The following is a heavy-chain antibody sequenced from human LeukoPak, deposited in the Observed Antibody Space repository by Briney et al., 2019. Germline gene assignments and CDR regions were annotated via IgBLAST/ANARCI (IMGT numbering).Heavy chain of an antibody. Sequence: GGSLRLSCVTPGFTFSSHGMHWVRQAPGRGLEWVAFIRNDGSDKYYADSVKGRFTISRDNSKNTLSVQMNSLRVQDTAVYYCVRDADWSFDYWGQGTLLTVSS. CDR2: IRNDGSDK. J-gene: IGHJ4*02. V-gene: IGHV3-30*02. CDR1: GFTFSSHG. CDR3: VRDADWSFDY. D-gene: IGHD3-9*01.